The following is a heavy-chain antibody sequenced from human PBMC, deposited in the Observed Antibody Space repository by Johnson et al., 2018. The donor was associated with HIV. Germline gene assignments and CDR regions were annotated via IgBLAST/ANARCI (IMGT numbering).Heavy chain of an antibody. Sequence: QVQLVESGGGVVQPGRSLRLSCAASGFTFSSYGMHWVRQAPGKGLEWVAVIWYDGSNKYYADSVKGRFTISRDNSKNTLYLQMNSLRAEDTAVYYCARSGVVGDNVRGLLGLRWAMWG. CDR1: GFTFSSYG. CDR3: ARSGVVGDNVRGLLGLRWAM. J-gene: IGHJ1*01. D-gene: IGHD1-26*01. CDR2: IWYDGSNK. V-gene: IGHV3-33*01.